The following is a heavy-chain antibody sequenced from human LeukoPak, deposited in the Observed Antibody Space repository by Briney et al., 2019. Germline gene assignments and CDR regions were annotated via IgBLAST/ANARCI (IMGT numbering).Heavy chain of an antibody. CDR1: GFSFGTHG. Sequence: KPGGSLRLSCAASGFSFGTHGMSWVRQGPGKGLEWVSSISSSSSYIYYADSVKGRFTISRDNAKNSLYLQMNSLRAEDTAVYYCASLRRIAARHNPYYYMDVWGKGTTVTVSS. D-gene: IGHD6-6*01. V-gene: IGHV3-21*01. CDR3: ASLRRIAARHNPYYYMDV. J-gene: IGHJ6*03. CDR2: ISSSSSYI.